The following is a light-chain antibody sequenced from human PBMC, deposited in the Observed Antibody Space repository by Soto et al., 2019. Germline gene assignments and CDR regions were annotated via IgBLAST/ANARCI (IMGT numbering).Light chain of an antibody. Sequence: QSALTQPASVYGFPGQSIAISCPGTSGDVGGYDYVSWYQQHPDKAPKLMIYEVTKRPSWVSNRFSGSKSGNTASLTISGLQPEDEADYYCSSHTSGSTRVFGSGTKVTVL. CDR2: EVT. CDR1: SGDVGGYDY. J-gene: IGLJ1*01. CDR3: SSHTSGSTRV. V-gene: IGLV2-14*01.